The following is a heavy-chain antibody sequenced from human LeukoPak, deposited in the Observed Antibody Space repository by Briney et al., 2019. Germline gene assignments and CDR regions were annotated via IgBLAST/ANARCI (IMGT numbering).Heavy chain of an antibody. CDR3: ARVRRTAMVYYFDY. Sequence: GASVKVSCKASGYTFTDDYVHWVRQAPGKGLEWMGGFDLGDGETIYAQKFQGRVTMTEDTSTDTAYMELSSLRSEDTAVYYCARVRRTAMVYYFDYWGQGTLVTVSS. J-gene: IGHJ4*02. CDR1: GYTFTDDY. D-gene: IGHD5-18*01. CDR2: FDLGDGET. V-gene: IGHV1-24*01.